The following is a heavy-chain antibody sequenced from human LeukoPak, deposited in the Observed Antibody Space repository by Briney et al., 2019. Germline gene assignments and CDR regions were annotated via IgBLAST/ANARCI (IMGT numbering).Heavy chain of an antibody. CDR1: GYTFTSYY. V-gene: IGHV1-46*01. CDR3: ARPYYYEAYYFDY. J-gene: IGHJ4*02. CDR2: INPSGGST. Sequence: ASVTVSFTASGYTFTSYYMHWVRQAPGQGLEWMGVINPSGGSTSYAQKFQGRVTMTRDTSTSTVYMELSSLRSEDTAVYYCARPYYYEAYYFDYWGQGPLVTVSS. D-gene: IGHD3-22*01.